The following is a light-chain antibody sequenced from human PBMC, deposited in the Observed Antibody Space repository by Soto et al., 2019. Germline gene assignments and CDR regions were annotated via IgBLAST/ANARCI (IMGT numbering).Light chain of an antibody. J-gene: IGLJ2*01. CDR1: SSDVGGYNY. Sequence: QSALTQPPSVSGSPGQSITISCTGTSSDVGGYNYVSWYQHHPGKAPKLMIYEVSNRPSGVSNRFSGSKSGNTASLTISGLQAEDEADYYCSSYTSSSAHVVFGGGTKLTVL. CDR3: SSYTSSSAHVV. CDR2: EVS. V-gene: IGLV2-14*01.